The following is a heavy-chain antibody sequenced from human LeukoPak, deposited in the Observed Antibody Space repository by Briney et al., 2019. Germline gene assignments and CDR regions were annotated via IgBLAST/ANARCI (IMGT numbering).Heavy chain of an antibody. CDR3: ARDPRRVTQAVFDY. J-gene: IGHJ4*02. CDR1: GYTFTGYY. Sequence: ASVKVSCKASGYTFTGYYMHWVRQAPGQGLEWVGWINPNSGGTNYAQKFQGRVTMTRDTSNSTAYMELSRLRSDDTAVYYCARDPRRVTQAVFDYWGQGTLVTVSS. D-gene: IGHD4-23*01. V-gene: IGHV1-2*02. CDR2: INPNSGGT.